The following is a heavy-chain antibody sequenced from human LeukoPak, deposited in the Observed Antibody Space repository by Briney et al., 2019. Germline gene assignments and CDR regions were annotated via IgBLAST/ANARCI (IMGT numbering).Heavy chain of an antibody. D-gene: IGHD2-8*01. V-gene: IGHV4-4*02. CDR1: GFTFSSYG. Sequence: GSLRLSCAASGFTFSSYGMHWVRQPPGKGLEWIGEIYHTGGTNYNPSLKSRITISVDKSQNQFSLKVNSLTATDTAVYYCVANGYYSLDVWGKGITVTVSS. CDR3: VANGYYSLDV. J-gene: IGHJ6*03. CDR2: IYHTGGT.